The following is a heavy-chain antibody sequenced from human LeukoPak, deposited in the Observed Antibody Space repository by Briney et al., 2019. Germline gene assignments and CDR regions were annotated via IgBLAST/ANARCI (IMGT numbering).Heavy chain of an antibody. D-gene: IGHD1-26*01. CDR3: ARVMYSPQKTPEDH. V-gene: IGHV3-48*01. J-gene: IGHJ4*02. Sequence: HPGGSLRLSCVASGMTLSRYSMTWVRQAPGKGLEWVSYITSDSRTIYYADSVKSRFTISRNNAKNSLYLQMDSLRVEDTAVYYCARVMYSPQKTPEDHWGPGTLVTVSS. CDR2: ITSDSRTI. CDR1: GMTLSRYS.